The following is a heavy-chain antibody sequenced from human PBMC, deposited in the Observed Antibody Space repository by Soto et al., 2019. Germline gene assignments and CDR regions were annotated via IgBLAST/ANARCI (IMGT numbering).Heavy chain of an antibody. Sequence: GGSLRLSCAASGFTFSSYTMLWVRQAPGKGLEWVAVISYDGSNKYYADSVKGRFTISRDNSKNTLYLQMNSLRAEDTAVYYCARDRVVRGVHYYYGMDVWGQGTTVTVSS. CDR2: ISYDGSNK. J-gene: IGHJ6*02. CDR1: GFTFSSYT. D-gene: IGHD3-10*01. CDR3: ARDRVVRGVHYYYGMDV. V-gene: IGHV3-30-3*01.